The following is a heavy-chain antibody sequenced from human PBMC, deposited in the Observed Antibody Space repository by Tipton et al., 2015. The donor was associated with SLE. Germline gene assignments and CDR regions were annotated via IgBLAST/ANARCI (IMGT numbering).Heavy chain of an antibody. D-gene: IGHD6-13*01. J-gene: IGHJ3*02. CDR2: IYSGGST. V-gene: IGHV3-53*05. CDR3: ARGARSSSWGDDAFDI. Sequence: SLRLSCAASGFTVSSNYMSWVRQAPGKGLGWVSVIYSGGSTYYADSVKGRFTISRDNSKNTLYLQMNSLRAEDTAVYYCARGARSSSWGDDAFDIWGQGTMVTVSS. CDR1: GFTVSSNY.